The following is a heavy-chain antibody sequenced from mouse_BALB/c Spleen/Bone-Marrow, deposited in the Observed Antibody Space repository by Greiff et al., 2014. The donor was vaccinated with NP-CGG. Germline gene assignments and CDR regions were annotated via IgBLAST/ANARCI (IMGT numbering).Heavy chain of an antibody. Sequence: EVQLVESGGGLVQPGGSRKLSCAASGFTFSSLGMHWVRQAPEKGLEWVAYISSGSSTIYYADTVKGRFTISRDNPKNTLFLQMTSLRSEDTAMYYCARGAARATWFAYWGQGTLVTVSA. J-gene: IGHJ3*01. V-gene: IGHV5-17*02. CDR1: GFTFSSLG. CDR3: ARGAARATWFAY. D-gene: IGHD3-1*01. CDR2: ISSGSSTI.